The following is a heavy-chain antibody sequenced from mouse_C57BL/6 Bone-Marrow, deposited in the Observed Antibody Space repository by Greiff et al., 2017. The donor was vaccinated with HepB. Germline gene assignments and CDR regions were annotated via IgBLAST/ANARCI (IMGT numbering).Heavy chain of an antibody. Sequence: QVQLQQPGAELVKPGASVKMSCKASGYTFTSYWITWVKQRPGQGLEWIGDIYPGSGSTNYNEKFKSKATLTVDTSSSTAYMQLSSLTSEDSAVYYWARGAAYGSTRGYFDVWGTGTTVTVSS. CDR3: ARGAAYGSTRGYFDV. V-gene: IGHV1-55*01. CDR2: IYPGSGST. D-gene: IGHD1-1*01. CDR1: GYTFTSYW. J-gene: IGHJ1*03.